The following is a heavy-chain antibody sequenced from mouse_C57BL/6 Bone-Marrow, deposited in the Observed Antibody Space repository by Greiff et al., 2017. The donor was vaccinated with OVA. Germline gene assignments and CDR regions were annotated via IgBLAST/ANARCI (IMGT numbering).Heavy chain of an antibody. V-gene: IGHV3-6*01. Sequence: EVQLVESGPGLVKPSQSLSLTCSVTGYSITSGYYWNWIRQFPGNKLEWMGYISYDGSNNYNPSLKNRISITRDTSKNQFFLKLNSVTTEDTATYYCARKGLLDAMDYWGQGTSVTVSS. CDR2: ISYDGSN. J-gene: IGHJ4*01. D-gene: IGHD2-3*01. CDR3: ARKGLLDAMDY. CDR1: GYSITSGYY.